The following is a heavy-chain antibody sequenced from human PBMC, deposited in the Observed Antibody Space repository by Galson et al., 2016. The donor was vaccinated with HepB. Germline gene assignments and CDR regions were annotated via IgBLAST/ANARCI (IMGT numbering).Heavy chain of an antibody. CDR3: ARYGDEAGWNFHQ. CDR1: GFTFSRFW. CDR2: IKEDGSKS. Sequence: SLRLSCAASGFTFSRFWMNWVRQAPGKGLERVASIKEDGSKSFYADSVKGRFTISRDNVENSLSLQMNSLRAEDTAVYYCARYGDEAGWNFHQWGQGTLVTVSS. D-gene: IGHD6-19*01. V-gene: IGHV3-7*03. J-gene: IGHJ1*01.